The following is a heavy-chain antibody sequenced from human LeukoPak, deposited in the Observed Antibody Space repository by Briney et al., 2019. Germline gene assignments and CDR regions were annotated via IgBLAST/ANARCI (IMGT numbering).Heavy chain of an antibody. CDR1: GVSISSSSYY. D-gene: IGHD3-3*01. CDR3: ARGSQWSGYRP. J-gene: IGHJ4*02. V-gene: IGHV4-39*07. CDR2: IYYSGRT. Sequence: SETLSLTCTVSGVSISSSSYYWGWIRHPPGKGLEWIGSIYYSGRTYYNPSLKSRITISVDRSKNQFSLKLSSVTAADTAVYYCARGSQWSGYRPWGQGTLVTVSS.